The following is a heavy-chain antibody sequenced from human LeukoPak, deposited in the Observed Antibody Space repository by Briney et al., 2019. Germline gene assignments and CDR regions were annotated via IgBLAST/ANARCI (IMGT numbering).Heavy chain of an antibody. CDR3: ARDFCSSTSCFYDP. CDR2: IKQDGSEK. Sequence: GGSLRLSCAASGFTFSSYRMSWVRQAPGKGLEWVANIKQDGSEKYYVDSVKGRFTISRDNAKNSLYLQMNSLRAADTAVYYCARDFCSSTSCFYDPWGQGTLVTVSS. J-gene: IGHJ5*02. V-gene: IGHV3-7*01. CDR1: GFTFSSYR. D-gene: IGHD2-2*01.